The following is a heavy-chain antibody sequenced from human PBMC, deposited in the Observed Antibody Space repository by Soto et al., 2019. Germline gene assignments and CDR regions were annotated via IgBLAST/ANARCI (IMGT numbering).Heavy chain of an antibody. Sequence: SETLSLTCTVSGGSISSYYWSWIRQPPGKGLEWIWYIYYSGSTNYNPSLKSRVTLSIDTSKNQFALKLSSVTAADTAVYYCARCYDFWSGYYTGPSCDYWGQGTLVTVSS. CDR2: IYYSGST. CDR1: GGSISSYY. J-gene: IGHJ4*02. D-gene: IGHD3-3*01. V-gene: IGHV4-59*01. CDR3: ARCYDFWSGYYTGPSCDY.